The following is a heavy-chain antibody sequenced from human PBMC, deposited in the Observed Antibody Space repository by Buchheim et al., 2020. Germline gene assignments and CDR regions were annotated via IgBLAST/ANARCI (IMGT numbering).Heavy chain of an antibody. CDR2: IYHSGRT. CDR1: GGSISSSNW. J-gene: IGHJ6*02. V-gene: IGHV4-4*02. Sequence: QVQLQESGPGLVKPSGTLSLTCAVSGGSISSSNWWSWVRQPPGKGLEWIGEIYHSGRTNYNPSLKSRVPLSVDKSKNQLSLKLSSVTAADTAVYYCASQHITTVAAAGIEIYYYYGMDVWGQGTT. CDR3: ASQHITTVAAAGIEIYYYYGMDV. D-gene: IGHD6-13*01.